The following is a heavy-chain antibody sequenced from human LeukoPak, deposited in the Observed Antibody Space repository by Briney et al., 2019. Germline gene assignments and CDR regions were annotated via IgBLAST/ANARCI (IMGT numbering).Heavy chain of an antibody. V-gene: IGHV4-34*01. J-gene: IGHJ4*02. CDR2: INHSGST. CDR3: ARVSGYDWESFYDY. CDR1: GGSFSGYC. Sequence: SETLSLTCAVYGGSFSGYCWSWIRQPPGKGLEWIGEINHSGSTNYNPSLKSRVTISVDTSKNQFSLKLSSVTAADTAVYYCARVSGYDWESFYDYWGQGTLVTVSS. D-gene: IGHD5-12*01.